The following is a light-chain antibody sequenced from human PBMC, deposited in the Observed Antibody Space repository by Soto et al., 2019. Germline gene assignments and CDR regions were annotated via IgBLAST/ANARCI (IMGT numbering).Light chain of an antibody. CDR3: HHYGSSPRT. CDR1: QSITNNY. CDR2: GAS. V-gene: IGKV3-20*01. J-gene: IGKJ1*01. Sequence: EIVLTQSPGTLSFSPGERATLSCRASQSITNNYLAWYQQEAGQVPRLLLYGASTRPTGIPDRFSGSGSGTDFTLTITRLEPDDFAVYYCHHYGSSPRTFGQGTKV.